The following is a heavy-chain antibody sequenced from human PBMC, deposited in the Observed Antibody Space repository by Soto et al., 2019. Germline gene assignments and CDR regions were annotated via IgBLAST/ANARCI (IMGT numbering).Heavy chain of an antibody. CDR1: GGTFSSFG. V-gene: IGHV1-69*01. D-gene: IGHD5-12*01. J-gene: IGHJ1*01. Sequence: QVQLVQSGAELKKPGSSVKVSCKASGGTFSSFGISWVRQAPGQGLEWMGGIIPVFGRPNYAQRFRGRLTITADESTNTCYMELIDLESEHTALYYCAREGSGYNFWGQGTQVTVSS. CDR2: IIPVFGRP. CDR3: AREGSGYNF.